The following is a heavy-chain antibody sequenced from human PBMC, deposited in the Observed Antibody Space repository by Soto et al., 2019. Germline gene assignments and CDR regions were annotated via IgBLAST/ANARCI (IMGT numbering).Heavy chain of an antibody. V-gene: IGHV4-59*01. CDR2: TYYSGST. CDR1: GGSISSYY. D-gene: IGHD3-10*01. CDR3: AGYRYYYDY. Sequence: PSETLSLTCTVSGGSISSYYWSWIRQPPGKGLEWIGYTYYSGSTNYNPSLKSRVTISVDTSKNQFSLKLSSVTAADTAVYYCAGYRYYYDYWGQGTLVTVSS. J-gene: IGHJ4*02.